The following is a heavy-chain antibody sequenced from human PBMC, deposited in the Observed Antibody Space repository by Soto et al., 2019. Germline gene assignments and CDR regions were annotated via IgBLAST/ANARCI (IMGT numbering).Heavy chain of an antibody. CDR1: GGSISGYY. J-gene: IGHJ5*02. V-gene: IGHV4-59*08. CDR3: ARLPYNSGWYWFDP. CDR2: IYYSGST. Sequence: PSETLSLTCTVSGGSISGYYWSWIRQPPGKGLEWIGYIYYSGSTNYNPSLESRVTISVDTSKNQFSLKLTSVTAADTAVYYCARLPYNSGWYWFDPWGQGTLVTVSS. D-gene: IGHD6-19*01.